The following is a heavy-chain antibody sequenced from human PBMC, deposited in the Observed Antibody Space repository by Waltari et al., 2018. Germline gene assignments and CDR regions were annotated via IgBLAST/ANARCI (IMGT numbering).Heavy chain of an antibody. V-gene: IGHV5-51*01. Sequence: EVQLVQSGAEVKKPGESLKISCKGSGYSFTSYWIGWVRQMPGKGLEWMGTIYPGDSDTRYSPSFQGQVTISADKSTSTAYLQWSSLKASDTAMYYCARSTGYSSGWYSRASFYYFDYWGQGTLVTVSS. CDR2: IYPGDSDT. D-gene: IGHD6-19*01. CDR3: ARSTGYSSGWYSRASFYYFDY. CDR1: GYSFTSYW. J-gene: IGHJ4*02.